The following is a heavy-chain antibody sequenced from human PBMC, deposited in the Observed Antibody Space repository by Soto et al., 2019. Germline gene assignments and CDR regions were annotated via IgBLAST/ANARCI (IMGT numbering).Heavy chain of an antibody. V-gene: IGHV1-3*01. D-gene: IGHD3-10*01. CDR1: GYTFNSYV. J-gene: IGHJ4*02. CDR3: ARDYVGGGRPEAQLEY. Sequence: QVQLVQSGAEVKKPGASVKVSCKPSGYTFNSYVLHWVRQAPGQRLEWRGWINAGNGKTKYSQKLQGRLTFARDTSASTAVMELSSLRSAETAVYFCARDYVGGGRPEAQLEYWGQVALVTVST. CDR2: INAGNGKT.